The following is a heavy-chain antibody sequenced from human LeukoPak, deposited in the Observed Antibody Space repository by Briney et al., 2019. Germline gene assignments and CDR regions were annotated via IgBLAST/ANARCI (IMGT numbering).Heavy chain of an antibody. J-gene: IGHJ4*01. CDR1: GYSFTTYW. CDR3: ARHYYNDNTLFDY. Sequence: GESLKISRKASGYSFTTYWIVWVRQMPGKGLQWMGRIHPSDSETNYSPSFQGHVTFSAAKSISTAYLQWSSLKASDTAMYFCARHYYNDNTLFDYWGHGTLVTVSS. CDR2: IHPSDSET. V-gene: IGHV5-10-1*01. D-gene: IGHD3-22*01.